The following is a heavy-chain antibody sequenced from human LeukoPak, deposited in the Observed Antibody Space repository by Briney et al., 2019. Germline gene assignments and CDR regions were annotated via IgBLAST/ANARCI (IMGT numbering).Heavy chain of an antibody. CDR3: ARGKLDFWSGYRRLHFDY. Sequence: PSETLSLTCAVYGGSFSGYYWSWIRQPPGKGLEWVGEINHSGSTNYNASLKSRVTISVDTSKKKFSLKLSSVTAADTAVYYCARGKLDFWSGYRRLHFDYWGQGTLVTVSS. V-gene: IGHV4-34*01. J-gene: IGHJ4*02. CDR1: GGSFSGYY. D-gene: IGHD3-3*01. CDR2: INHSGST.